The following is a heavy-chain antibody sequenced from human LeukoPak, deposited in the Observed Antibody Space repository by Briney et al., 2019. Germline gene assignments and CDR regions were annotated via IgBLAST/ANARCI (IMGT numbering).Heavy chain of an antibody. CDR1: GYTFTSYY. CDR3: ARVRFDYYDSSGYYTFDY. Sequence: ASVKVSCKASGYTFTSYYMHWVRQAPGRGLEWMGIINPSGGSTSYAQKFQGRVTMTRDTSTSTVYMELSSLRSEDTAVYYCARVRFDYYDSSGYYTFDYWGQGTLVTVSS. J-gene: IGHJ4*02. D-gene: IGHD3-22*01. V-gene: IGHV1-46*01. CDR2: INPSGGST.